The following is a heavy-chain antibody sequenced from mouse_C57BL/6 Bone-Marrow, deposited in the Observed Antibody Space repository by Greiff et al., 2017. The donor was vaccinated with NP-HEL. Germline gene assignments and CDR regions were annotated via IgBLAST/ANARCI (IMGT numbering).Heavy chain of an antibody. Sequence: EVKLVESGAELVRPGASVKLSCTASGFNIKNDYMHWVKQRPEQGLEWIGWIDPENGDTEYASKFQGKATITADTSSNTAYLQLSSLTSEDTAVYYCTLIYYYGSSYEEGAMDYWGQGTSVTVSS. D-gene: IGHD1-1*01. CDR3: TLIYYYGSSYEEGAMDY. J-gene: IGHJ4*01. CDR2: IDPENGDT. CDR1: GFNIKNDY. V-gene: IGHV14-4*01.